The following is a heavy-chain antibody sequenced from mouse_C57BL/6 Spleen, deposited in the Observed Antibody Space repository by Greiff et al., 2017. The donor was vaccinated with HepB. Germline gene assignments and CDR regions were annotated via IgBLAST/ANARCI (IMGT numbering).Heavy chain of an antibody. V-gene: IGHV3-6*01. J-gene: IGHJ2*01. CDR3: ARDGGGLNYFDY. CDR1: GYSITSGYY. D-gene: IGHD1-1*02. CDR2: ISYDGSN. Sequence: ESGPGLVKPSQSLSLTCSVTGYSITSGYYWNWIRQFPGNKLEWMGYISYDGSNNYNPSLKNRISITRDTSKNQFFLKLNSVTTEDTATYYCARDGGGLNYFDYWGQGTTLTVSS.